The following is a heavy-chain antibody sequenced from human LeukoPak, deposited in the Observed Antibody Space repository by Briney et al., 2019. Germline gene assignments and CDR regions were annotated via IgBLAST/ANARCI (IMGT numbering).Heavy chain of an antibody. V-gene: IGHV1-69*04. CDR1: GGTFISYA. CDR3: ARDRVEYSNYYYYGMDV. J-gene: IGHJ6*02. CDR2: IIPILGIA. D-gene: IGHD4-11*01. Sequence: SVKVSCKASGGTFISYAISWVRQAPGQGLEWMGRIIPILGIANYAQKFQGRVTITADKSTSTAYMELSSLRSEDTAVYYCARDRVEYSNYYYYGMDVWGQGTTVTVSS.